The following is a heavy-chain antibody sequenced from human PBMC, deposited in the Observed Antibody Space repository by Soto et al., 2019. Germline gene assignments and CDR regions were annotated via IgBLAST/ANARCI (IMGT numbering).Heavy chain of an antibody. CDR3: ARDREGTSIGAGGN. CDR2: IIPILGMA. Sequence: GASVKVSCKASGGTFSSYTISWVRQAPGQGLEWMGRIIPILGMANYAQKFQGRVTITADKSTSTAYMELSSLRSEDTAVYYCARDREGTSIGAGGNWGQGTLVTVSS. J-gene: IGHJ4*02. D-gene: IGHD3-3*01. CDR1: GGTFSSYT. V-gene: IGHV1-69*04.